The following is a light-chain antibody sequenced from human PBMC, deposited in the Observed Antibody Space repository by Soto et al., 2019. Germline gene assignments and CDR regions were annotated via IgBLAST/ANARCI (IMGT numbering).Light chain of an antibody. CDR2: AAS. Sequence: DLQMTQSPSSLSASVGDRVSITCRASQSISSYLNWYQQKPGRAPKLLIYAASTLQSAAPSRFSGSGSGTDFTLTISSLQPEDFATYYCQQSYSTPRTFGQGTKVEIK. J-gene: IGKJ1*01. V-gene: IGKV1-39*01. CDR3: QQSYSTPRT. CDR1: QSISSY.